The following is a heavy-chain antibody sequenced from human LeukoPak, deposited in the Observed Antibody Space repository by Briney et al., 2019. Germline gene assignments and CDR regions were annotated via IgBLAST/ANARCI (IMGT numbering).Heavy chain of an antibody. V-gene: IGHV3-23*01. CDR1: GFTFSSYA. J-gene: IGHJ4*02. CDR3: AKSRYDFWSGKLDY. Sequence: GGSLRLSCAASGFTFSSYAMSWVRQAPGKGLEWVSAISGSGGSTYYAGSVKGRFTISRDNSKNTLYLQMNSQRAEDTAVYYCAKSRYDFWSGKLDYWGQGTLVTVSS. D-gene: IGHD3-3*01. CDR2: ISGSGGST.